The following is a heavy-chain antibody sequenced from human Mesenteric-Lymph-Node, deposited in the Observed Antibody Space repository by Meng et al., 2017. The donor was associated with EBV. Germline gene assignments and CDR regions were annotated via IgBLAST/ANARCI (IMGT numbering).Heavy chain of an antibody. D-gene: IGHD1-26*01. CDR1: GSTFTSYA. CDR2: INTDTGNP. Sequence: QGQLVPSGSELRKPWASVKVSCKASGSTFTSYAINWVRQAPGQGLEWMGWINTDTGNPTYAQDLAGRFVFSLDTSVSTAYLQISSLKADDTAVYYCARDSGSYYYYFDYWGQGTLVTVSS. V-gene: IGHV7-4-1*02. CDR3: ARDSGSYYYYFDY. J-gene: IGHJ4*02.